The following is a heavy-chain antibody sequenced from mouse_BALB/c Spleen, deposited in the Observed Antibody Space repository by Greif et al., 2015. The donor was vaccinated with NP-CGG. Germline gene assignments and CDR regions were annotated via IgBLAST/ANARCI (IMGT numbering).Heavy chain of an antibody. D-gene: IGHD2-1*01. V-gene: IGHV2-6-1*01. CDR3: ARHYYGNYYYAMDY. CDR2: IWSDGST. J-gene: IGHJ4*01. Sequence: QVHVKQSGPGLVAPSQSLSITCTISGFSLTSYGVHWVRQPPGKGLEWLVVIWSDGSTTYNSALKSRLSISKDNSKSQVFLKMNSLQTDDTAMYYCARHYYGNYYYAMDYWGQGTSVTVSS. CDR1: GFSLTSYG.